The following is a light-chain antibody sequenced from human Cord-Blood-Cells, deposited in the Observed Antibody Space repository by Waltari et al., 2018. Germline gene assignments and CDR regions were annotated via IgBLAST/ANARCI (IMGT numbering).Light chain of an antibody. CDR3: QQYYSTPLT. Sequence: DIVMTQSPDSLAVSLVERATIHCKSSQSVLYSSNNKNYLAWYQQKPGQPPKLLIYWASTRDSGVPDRFSGSGSGTDFTLTISSLQAEDVAVYYCQQYYSTPLTFGGGTKVEIK. J-gene: IGKJ4*01. CDR2: WAS. V-gene: IGKV4-1*01. CDR1: QSVLYSSNNKNY.